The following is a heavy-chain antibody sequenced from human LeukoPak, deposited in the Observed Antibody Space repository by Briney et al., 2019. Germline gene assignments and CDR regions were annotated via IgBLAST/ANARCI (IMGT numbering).Heavy chain of an antibody. CDR3: ARDRYYYYGMDV. V-gene: IGHV3-66*01. CDR1: GFTVSSNY. J-gene: IGHJ6*02. CDR2: IYSGGST. Sequence: PGGSLRLYCAASGFTVSSNYMSWVRQAPGKGLEWVSVIYSGGSTYYADSVKGRFTISRDNSKNTLYLQMNSLRAEDTAVYYCARDRYYYYGMDVWGQGTTVTVSS.